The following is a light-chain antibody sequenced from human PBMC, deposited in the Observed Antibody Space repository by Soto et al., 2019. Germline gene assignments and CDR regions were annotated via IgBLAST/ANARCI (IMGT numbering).Light chain of an antibody. CDR3: QQYNNWPT. CDR2: GAS. V-gene: IGKV3-15*01. CDR1: QSVSSN. Sequence: EIVMTQYPATLSVSPGERATLSCRASQSVSSNLAWYQQKPGQAPRLLIYGASTRATGIPARFSGSGSGTEFTLTISSLQSEDFAVYCCQQYNNWPTFGQGTKVDI. J-gene: IGKJ1*01.